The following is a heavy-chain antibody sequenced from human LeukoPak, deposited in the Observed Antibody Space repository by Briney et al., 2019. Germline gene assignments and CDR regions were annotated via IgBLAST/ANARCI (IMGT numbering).Heavy chain of an antibody. D-gene: IGHD3-10*01. Sequence: ASVKVSCKASGYTFTSYGISWVRQAPGQGLEWMGWISAYNGNTNYAQKLRGRVTMTTDTSTSTAYMELRSLRSDDTAVYYCARDRTMVRGVIPVYWGQGTLVTVSS. V-gene: IGHV1-18*04. CDR3: ARDRTMVRGVIPVY. J-gene: IGHJ4*02. CDR1: GYTFTSYG. CDR2: ISAYNGNT.